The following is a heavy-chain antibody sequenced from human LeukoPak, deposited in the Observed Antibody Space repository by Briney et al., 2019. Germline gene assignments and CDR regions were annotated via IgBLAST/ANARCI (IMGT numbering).Heavy chain of an antibody. J-gene: IGHJ4*02. Sequence: GSSVKVSCKASGGTFSSYAISWVRQAPGQGLEWMGRIIPIFGTANYAQKFQGRVTITADKSTSTAYMELSSLRSEDTAVYYCARDGHCSGGSCYSVAFDYWGQGTLVTVSS. CDR1: GGTFSSYA. V-gene: IGHV1-69*06. CDR2: IIPIFGTA. D-gene: IGHD2-15*01. CDR3: ARDGHCSGGSCYSVAFDY.